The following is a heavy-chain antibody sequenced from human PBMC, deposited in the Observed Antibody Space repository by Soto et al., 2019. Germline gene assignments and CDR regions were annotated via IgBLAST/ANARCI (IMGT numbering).Heavy chain of an antibody. CDR2: IWYDGSAK. CDR1: GFSFTTYG. Sequence: GGSLRLSCAASGFSFTTYGMHWVRQAPGKGLEWVAVIWYDGSAKYYADSVKGRFTISRDNSKSALYLQMNSLRAEDTAVYYCARHTSIDFYDSGGYYGSLDYWGQGTLGTVSS. D-gene: IGHD3-22*01. CDR3: ARHTSIDFYDSGGYYGSLDY. V-gene: IGHV3-33*01. J-gene: IGHJ4*02.